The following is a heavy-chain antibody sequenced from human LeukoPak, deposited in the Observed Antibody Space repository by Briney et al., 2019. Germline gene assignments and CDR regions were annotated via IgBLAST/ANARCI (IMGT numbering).Heavy chain of an antibody. CDR2: IYTSGST. D-gene: IGHD2-15*01. CDR1: GGSISSGSYY. CDR3: ARAGDRSGHFDY. J-gene: IGHJ4*02. Sequence: SETLSLTCTVSGGSISSGSYYWSWIRQPAGKGLEWIGRIYTSGSTNYNPSLKSRVTISVDTSKNQFSLKLSSVTAADTAVYYCARAGDRSGHFDYWGQGTLVTVSS. V-gene: IGHV4-61*02.